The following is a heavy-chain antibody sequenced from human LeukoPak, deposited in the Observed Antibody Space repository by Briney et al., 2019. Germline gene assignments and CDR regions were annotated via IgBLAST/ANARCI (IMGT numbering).Heavy chain of an antibody. CDR3: ARSSSLSFDY. CDR2: TYYRSKWYH. Sequence: QTLSLTCAISGDSVSSNSASWHWIRQSPSRGLEWLGGTYYRSKWYHDYAVSVKSRITINPDTSKNQFSLQLNSVTPEDTAVYYCARSSSLSFDYWGQGTLVTVSS. V-gene: IGHV6-1*01. D-gene: IGHD6-13*01. J-gene: IGHJ4*02. CDR1: GDSVSSNSAS.